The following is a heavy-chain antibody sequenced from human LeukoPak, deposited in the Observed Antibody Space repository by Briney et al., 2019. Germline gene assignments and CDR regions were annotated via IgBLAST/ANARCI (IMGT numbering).Heavy chain of an antibody. D-gene: IGHD3-3*01. CDR2: IYYSGST. Sequence: KPSETLSLTCTVSGGSISSYYWSWIRQPPGKGLEWIGYIYYSGSTNYNPSLKSRVTISVDTSKNQFSLKLSSVTAADTAVYYCARGLNDSWTGENYWGQGTLVTVSS. V-gene: IGHV4-59*01. CDR3: ARGLNDSWTGENY. J-gene: IGHJ4*02. CDR1: GGSISSYY.